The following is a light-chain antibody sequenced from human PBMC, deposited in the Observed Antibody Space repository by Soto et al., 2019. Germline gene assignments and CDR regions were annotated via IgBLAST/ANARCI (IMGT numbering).Light chain of an antibody. CDR2: KAS. V-gene: IGKV1-5*03. Sequence: DIQMTQSPSTLSASVGDRVTITCRASQSVGSWLAWYQQKPGKAPKLLIFKASSLESGVPSRFSGSRSVTEFTLTISSLQPDDFASYHCQQYGSSSPWTFGQGTKVEIK. CDR3: QQYGSSSPWT. CDR1: QSVGSW. J-gene: IGKJ1*01.